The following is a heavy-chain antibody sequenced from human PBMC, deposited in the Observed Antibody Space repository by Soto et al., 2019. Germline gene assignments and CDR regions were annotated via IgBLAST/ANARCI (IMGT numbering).Heavy chain of an antibody. J-gene: IGHJ3*02. CDR1: GFTFSSYG. CDR3: ARDGMIFGVVMAFDI. D-gene: IGHD3-3*01. V-gene: IGHV3-33*01. Sequence: QVQLVESGGGVVQPGRSLRLSCAASGFTFSSYGMHWVRQAPGKGLEWVAVIWYDGSNKYYADSVKGRFTISRDNSKNTLYLQMNSLRAEDTAVYYCARDGMIFGVVMAFDIWGQGTMVTVSS. CDR2: IWYDGSNK.